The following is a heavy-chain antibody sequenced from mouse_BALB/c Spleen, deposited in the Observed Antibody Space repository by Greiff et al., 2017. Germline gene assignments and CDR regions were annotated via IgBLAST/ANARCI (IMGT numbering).Heavy chain of an antibody. Sequence: QVQLQQSGAELAKPGASVKMSCKASGYTFTSYWMHWVKQRPGQGLEWIGYINPSTGYTEYNQKFKDKATLTADKSSSTAYMQLSSLTSEDSAVYYCARLNRYDGGFDYWGQGTTLTVSS. CDR2: INPSTGYT. CDR3: ARLNRYDGGFDY. D-gene: IGHD2-14*01. V-gene: IGHV1-7*01. CDR1: GYTFTSYW. J-gene: IGHJ2*01.